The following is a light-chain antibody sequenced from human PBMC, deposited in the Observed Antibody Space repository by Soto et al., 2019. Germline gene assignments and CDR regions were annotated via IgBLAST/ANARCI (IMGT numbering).Light chain of an antibody. CDR2: DVS. V-gene: IGLV2-14*03. J-gene: IGLJ2*01. Sequence: QSALTQPASVSGSPGQSITISCTGTSSDVGAYKYVSWYQLHPGKAPKLVIYDVSNRPSGVSNRFSGSKSGNTASLTISGLQAEYEADYYCSSYTSSSFPVIYGGGTKLTVL. CDR3: SSYTSSSFPVI. CDR1: SSDVGAYKY.